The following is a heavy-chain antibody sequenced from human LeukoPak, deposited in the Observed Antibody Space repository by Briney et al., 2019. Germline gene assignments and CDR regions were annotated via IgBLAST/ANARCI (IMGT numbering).Heavy chain of an antibody. CDR1: GGTFISYA. J-gene: IGHJ6*04. V-gene: IGHV1-69*01. CDR3: ARGRSRNGDYGMDV. Sequence: SVTVSFKASGGTFISYAISWVRQAPGQGGEWMGGIIPIFGTANYAQKFQGRVTITADESTSTAYMELSSLRSEDTAVYYCARGRSRNGDYGMDVWGKGTTVTVSS. CDR2: IIPIFGTA. D-gene: IGHD1-1*01.